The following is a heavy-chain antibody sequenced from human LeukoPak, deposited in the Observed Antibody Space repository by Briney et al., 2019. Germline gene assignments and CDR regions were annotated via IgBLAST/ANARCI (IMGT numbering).Heavy chain of an antibody. V-gene: IGHV3-33*05. CDR1: GFIFGSYG. J-gene: IGHJ4*02. Sequence: GRSLRLSCAASGFIFGSYGMHWVRQAPGKGLEWVAVISYDGRNEFYGDSVKGRFTISRDNAKNSLFLQMNSLRAEDTAIYYCTTDTWYSAGHWGQGTLVTVSS. D-gene: IGHD2-15*01. CDR3: TTDTWYSAGH. CDR2: ISYDGRNE.